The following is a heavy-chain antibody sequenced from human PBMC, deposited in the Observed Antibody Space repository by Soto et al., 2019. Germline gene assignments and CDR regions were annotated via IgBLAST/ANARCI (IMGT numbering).Heavy chain of an antibody. V-gene: IGHV3-30-3*01. CDR1: GFTFSSYA. J-gene: IGHJ6*02. Sequence: GGSLRLSCAASGFTFSSYAMHWVRQAPGKGLEWVAVISYDGSNKYYADSVKGRFTISRDNSKNTLYLQMNSLRAEDTAVYYCARDHKLWLRFDYYYGMDVWGQGTTVTVSS. D-gene: IGHD5-18*01. CDR3: ARDHKLWLRFDYYYGMDV. CDR2: ISYDGSNK.